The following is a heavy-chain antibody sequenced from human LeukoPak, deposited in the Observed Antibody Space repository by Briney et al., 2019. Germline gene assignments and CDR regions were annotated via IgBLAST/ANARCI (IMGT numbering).Heavy chain of an antibody. CDR2: INGGAGST. CDR3: ARQSVRPGASPLFDY. J-gene: IGHJ4*02. CDR1: GYTFTTYY. V-gene: IGHV1-46*01. Sequence: VSVKVSCKASGYTFTTYYMHWVRQAPGQGLEWMGIINGGAGSTTYAQQFQGRVTMTRDTSTSTVYMEVSSLRSEDTAVYYCARQSVRPGASPLFDYWGQGTLVTVSS. D-gene: IGHD1-14*01.